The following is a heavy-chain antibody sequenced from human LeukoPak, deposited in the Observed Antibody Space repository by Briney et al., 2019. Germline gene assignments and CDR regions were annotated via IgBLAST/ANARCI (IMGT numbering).Heavy chain of an antibody. V-gene: IGHV3-43*02. CDR3: ATDRKAGTWDPRCNY. Sequence: GGSLRLSCAASGFTFDDYSMHWVRQAPGKGLEWVCLISGDGGSTNYAGSVKGRFTISRDNSKCSLYLQMSSLRAEDTAVYYCATDRKAGTWDPRCNYGGQGTRDTVSS. CDR1: GFTFDDYS. D-gene: IGHD1-7*01. CDR2: ISGDGGST. J-gene: IGHJ4*02.